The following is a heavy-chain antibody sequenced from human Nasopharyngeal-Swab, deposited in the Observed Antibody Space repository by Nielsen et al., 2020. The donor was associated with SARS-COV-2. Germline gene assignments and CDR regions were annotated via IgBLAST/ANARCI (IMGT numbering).Heavy chain of an antibody. CDR2: IEQDGSEK. CDR1: RFTFSRYW. V-gene: IGHV3-7*01. D-gene: IGHD3-10*01. Sequence: GGSLRLSCAASRFTFSRYWMTWVRQAPGKGLEWVANIEQDGSEKYYVDSVKGRFTVSRDNAKNSLYLQMNSLRAEDTAVYYCATSPSVLLWFGELLGAWADGTNWFDPWGQGTLVTVSS. CDR3: ATSPSVLLWFGELLGAWADGTNWFDP. J-gene: IGHJ5*02.